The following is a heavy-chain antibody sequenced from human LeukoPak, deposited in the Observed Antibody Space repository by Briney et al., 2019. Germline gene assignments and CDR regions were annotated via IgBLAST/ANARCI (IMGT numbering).Heavy chain of an antibody. CDR2: INYSGST. CDR3: ARRPQSYIDV. Sequence: PSETLSLTCTVSGGSISGYYWSWIRQPPGKGLEWIGSINYSGSTYYNPSLKSRVTISVDTSKNQFSLKLSSVTAADTAVYYCARRPQSYIDVWGKGTTVTVSS. V-gene: IGHV4-39*01. J-gene: IGHJ6*03. CDR1: GGSISGYY.